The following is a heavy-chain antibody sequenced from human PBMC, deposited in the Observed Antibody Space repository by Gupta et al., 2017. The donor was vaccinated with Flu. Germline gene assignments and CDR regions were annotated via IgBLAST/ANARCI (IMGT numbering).Heavy chain of an antibody. CDR2: IHHSGGD. J-gene: IGHJ6*02. V-gene: IGHV4-39*01. CDR3: ARHGNSPVVWGDSFYGRDV. D-gene: IGHD2-21*02. CDR1: SGSISSTTSH. Sequence: QLHLQESGPGLVMPSETLTLTCIVPSGSISSTTSHWGLVRPPPGKGLEWIASIHHSGGDYYNPSLKGRVNIYLDTSKNHFSLKVSSVTATDTAVYYCARHGNSPVVWGDSFYGRDVWGQGTTVTVSS.